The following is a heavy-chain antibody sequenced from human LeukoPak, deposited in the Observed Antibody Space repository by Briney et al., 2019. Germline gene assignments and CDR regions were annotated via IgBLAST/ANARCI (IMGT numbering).Heavy chain of an antibody. CDR1: GFTFRSYG. J-gene: IGHJ4*02. D-gene: IGHD3-22*01. Sequence: GGSLRLSCEASGFTFRSYGMSWVRQAPGKGLEWVAVISGSGGKTDYADSVKGRFTISRDNAKNSLYLQMNSLRAEDTALYYCARDLASSGYYYYFDYWGQGTLVTVSS. CDR3: ARDLASSGYYYYFDY. CDR2: ISGSGGKT. V-gene: IGHV3-23*01.